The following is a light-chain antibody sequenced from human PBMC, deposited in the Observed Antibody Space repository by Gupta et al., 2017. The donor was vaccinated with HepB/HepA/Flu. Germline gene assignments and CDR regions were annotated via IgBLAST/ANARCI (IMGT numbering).Light chain of an antibody. Sequence: SYELTQPPSVTVSPGQTASITCSGDKLGDKYSCWNQQKPGKSPVVVIYQDTKRPSGIPERFSGSNSGNTATLTISGTQAMDEADYYCQAWDSSTLVFGGGTKLTV. J-gene: IGLJ2*01. CDR3: QAWDSSTLV. V-gene: IGLV3-1*01. CDR2: QDT. CDR1: KLGDKY.